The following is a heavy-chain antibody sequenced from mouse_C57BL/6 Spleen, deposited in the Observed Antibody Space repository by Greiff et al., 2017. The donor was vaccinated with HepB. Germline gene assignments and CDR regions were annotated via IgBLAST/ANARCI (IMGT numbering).Heavy chain of an antibody. CDR3: ARGTAQAPHAMDY. V-gene: IGHV1-59*01. D-gene: IGHD3-2*02. J-gene: IGHJ4*01. CDR2: IDPSDSYT. CDR1: GYTFTSYW. Sequence: QVQLQQSGAELVRPGTSVKLSCKASGYTFTSYWMHWVKQRPGQGLEWIGVIDPSDSYTNYNQKFKGKATLTVDTSSSTAYMQLSSLTSEDSAVYYCARGTAQAPHAMDYWGQGTSVTVSS.